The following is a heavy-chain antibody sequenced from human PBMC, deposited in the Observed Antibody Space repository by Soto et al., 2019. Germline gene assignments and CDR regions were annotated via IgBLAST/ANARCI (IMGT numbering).Heavy chain of an antibody. V-gene: IGHV6-1*01. D-gene: IGHD6-13*01. CDR3: ARANSSSWYMYYFDY. J-gene: IGHJ4*02. CDR1: GDYVSANSAA. Sequence: SQTLSLTCVISGDYVSANSAAWNWIRQSPSRGLKWLGRTYYRSKWCSDYAVSVKSRITINPDTSKNQFSLQLNSVTPEDTAVYYCARANSSSWYMYYFDYWGQGTLVTVSS. CDR2: TYYRSKWCS.